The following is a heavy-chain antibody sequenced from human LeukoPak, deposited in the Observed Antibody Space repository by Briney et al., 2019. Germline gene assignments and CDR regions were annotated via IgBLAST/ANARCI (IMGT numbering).Heavy chain of an antibody. CDR2: IYSSGNT. Sequence: SETLSLTCTVSGGSISSYYWSWIRQPPGKGLEWIGYIYSSGNTDYNPSLKSRVTISVDTSKSQFPLKLSSVTAADTAIYYCARDPSTFYFDYWGQGALVTVSS. CDR3: ARDPSTFYFDY. CDR1: GGSISSYY. J-gene: IGHJ4*02. V-gene: IGHV4-59*01. D-gene: IGHD3-16*01.